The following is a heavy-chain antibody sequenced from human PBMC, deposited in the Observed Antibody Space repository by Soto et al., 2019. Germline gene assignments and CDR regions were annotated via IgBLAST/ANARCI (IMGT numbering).Heavy chain of an antibody. CDR2: IVVGSGNT. V-gene: IGHV1-58*01. CDR1: GFTFTSSA. D-gene: IGHD3-22*01. CDR3: AADLTSYYDSSGYYPDAFDI. Sequence: SVKVSCKASGFTFTSSAVQWVRQARGQRLEWIGWIVVGSGNTNYAQKFQERVTITRDMSTSTAYMELSSLRSEDTAVYYCAADLTSYYDSSGYYPDAFDIWGQGTMVTV. J-gene: IGHJ3*02.